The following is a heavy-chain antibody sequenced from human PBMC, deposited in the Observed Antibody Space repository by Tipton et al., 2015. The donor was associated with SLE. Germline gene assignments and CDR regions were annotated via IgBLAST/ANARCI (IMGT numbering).Heavy chain of an antibody. CDR2: IYYSGST. CDR1: GDSISRGGYY. V-gene: IGHV4-61*08. CDR3: ARRMVQGGDALDI. D-gene: IGHD3-10*01. Sequence: TLSLTCTVSGDSISRGGYYWTWIRQPPGKGLEWIGYIYYSGSTNYNPSLKSRVTISVDTSKNQFSLKLTSVTAADTAVYYCARRMVQGGDALDIWGLGTLVTVSS. J-gene: IGHJ3*02.